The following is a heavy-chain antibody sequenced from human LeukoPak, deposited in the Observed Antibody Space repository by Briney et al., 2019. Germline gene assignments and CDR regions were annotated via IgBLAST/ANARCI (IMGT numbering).Heavy chain of an antibody. Sequence: PGGSLRLSCAASGFTFSSYGMHWVRQAPGKGLEWVAVISYDGSNKYYADSVKGRFTISGDNSKNTLYLQMNSLRAEDTAVYYCAKEGSDYDFWSGYFDYWGQGTLVTVSS. CDR2: ISYDGSNK. D-gene: IGHD3-3*01. J-gene: IGHJ4*02. CDR3: AKEGSDYDFWSGYFDY. V-gene: IGHV3-30*18. CDR1: GFTFSSYG.